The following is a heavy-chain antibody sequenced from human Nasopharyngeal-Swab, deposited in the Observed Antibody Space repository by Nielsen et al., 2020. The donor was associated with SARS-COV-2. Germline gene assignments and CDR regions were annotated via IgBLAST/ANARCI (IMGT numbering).Heavy chain of an antibody. CDR1: GFTFSNAW. V-gene: IGHV3-15*01. CDR2: IKSKTDGGTT. J-gene: IGHJ6*02. D-gene: IGHD3-3*02. Sequence: GESLKISCAASGFTFSNAWMSWVRQAPGKGLEWVGRIKSKTDGGTTDYAAPVKGRFTISRDDSKNTLYLQMNSLKTEDTAVYYCTTAPRCGSIFGVVINYYGMDVWGQGTTVTVSS. CDR3: TTAPRCGSIFGVVINYYGMDV.